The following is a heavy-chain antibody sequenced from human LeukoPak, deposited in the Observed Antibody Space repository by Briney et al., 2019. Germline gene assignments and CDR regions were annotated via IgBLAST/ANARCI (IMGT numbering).Heavy chain of an antibody. CDR2: ISGSSSYI. J-gene: IGHJ6*02. CDR3: ARDSRPQYCSSPSCYPDFFHGMDV. V-gene: IGHV3-21*01. CDR1: GFTFSGCS. D-gene: IGHD2-2*01. Sequence: PGGSLRLSCAASGFTFSGCSMNWVRQAPGKGLEWVSYISGSSSYIYYADSVKGRFTISRDNAKNSVYLQMNSLRAEDTAVYYCARDSRPQYCSSPSCYPDFFHGMDVWGQGTTVTVSS.